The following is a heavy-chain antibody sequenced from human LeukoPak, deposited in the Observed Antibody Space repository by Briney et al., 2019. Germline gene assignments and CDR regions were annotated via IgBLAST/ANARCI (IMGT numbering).Heavy chain of an antibody. D-gene: IGHD3-10*01. V-gene: IGHV1-18*01. J-gene: IGHJ4*02. CDR3: ARDRLTYYSGSGSDF. CDR1: GYTFPAYG. Sequence: GASVKVSCKASGYTFPAYGISWVRQAPGQGLEWMGWISVYNGNTNYTPKLQGRVTMSTDTSTSTAYMELRSLRSDDTALYYCARDRLTYYSGSGSDFWGQGTLVTVSS. CDR2: ISVYNGNT.